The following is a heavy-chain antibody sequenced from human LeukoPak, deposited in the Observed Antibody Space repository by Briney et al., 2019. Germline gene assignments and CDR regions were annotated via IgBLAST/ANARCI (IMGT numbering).Heavy chain of an antibody. CDR1: GFTFSSYA. V-gene: IGHV3-23*01. Sequence: GGSLRLSCAASGFTFSSYAMSWVRLAPGKGLEWVSAISGSGGSTYYADSVKGRFTISRDNSKNTLYLQMNSLRAEDTAVYYCAKAVVLMVYAIQDYWGQGTLVTVSS. D-gene: IGHD2-8*01. J-gene: IGHJ4*02. CDR2: ISGSGGST. CDR3: AKAVVLMVYAIQDY.